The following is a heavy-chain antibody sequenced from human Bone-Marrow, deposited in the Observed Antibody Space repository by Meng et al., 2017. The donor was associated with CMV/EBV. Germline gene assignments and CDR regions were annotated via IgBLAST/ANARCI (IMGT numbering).Heavy chain of an antibody. CDR1: GYTFTGYY. CDR3: ARDYQYSSSWYTYYYYYGMDV. J-gene: IGHJ6*02. V-gene: IGHV1-2*02. D-gene: IGHD6-13*01. CDR2: INPNSGGT. Sequence: ASVKVSCKASGYTFTGYYMHWVRQAPGQGLEWMGWINPNSGGTNYEQKFQGRVTMTRDTSISTAYMELSRLRSDDTAVYYCARDYQYSSSWYTYYYYYGMDVWGQGTTVTVSS.